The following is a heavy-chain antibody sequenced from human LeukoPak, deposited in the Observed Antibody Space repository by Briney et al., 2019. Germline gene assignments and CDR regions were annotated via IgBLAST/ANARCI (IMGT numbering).Heavy chain of an antibody. Sequence: SETLSLTCTVSGGSISSYYWSWIRQPPGKGLEWIGYIYYSGSTNYNPSLKSRVTISVDTSKNQFSLKLSSVTAADTAVYYCARAHHDSSGYYYVRWFDHWGQGTLVTVSS. CDR3: ARAHHDSSGYYYVRWFDH. D-gene: IGHD3-22*01. CDR2: IYYSGST. J-gene: IGHJ5*02. V-gene: IGHV4-59*01. CDR1: GGSISSYY.